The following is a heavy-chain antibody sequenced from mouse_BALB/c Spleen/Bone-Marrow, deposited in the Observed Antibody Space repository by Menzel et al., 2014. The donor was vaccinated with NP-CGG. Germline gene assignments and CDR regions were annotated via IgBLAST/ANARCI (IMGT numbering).Heavy chain of an antibody. CDR1: GFSLTNYG. CDR3: AKKPTIGTIGY. Sequence: VQLQQSGPGLVQPSQSLSITCTVSGFSLTNYGEHWVRQSPGKGLEWLGVIWSGGSTDYNAAFISRLTISKDNSKSXVFFKMNSLQANDTAIYYCAKKPTIGTIGYWGQGTTLTVSS. J-gene: IGHJ2*01. CDR2: IWSGGST. V-gene: IGHV2-2*02. D-gene: IGHD2-14*01.